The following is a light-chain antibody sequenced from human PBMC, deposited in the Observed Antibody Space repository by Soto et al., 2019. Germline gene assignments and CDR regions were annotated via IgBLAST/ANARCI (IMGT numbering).Light chain of an antibody. Sequence: DIVMTQSPLSLSVTPGQPASISCKSSQSLLHSDGKTYLYWYLQKPGQPPQLLISAVSNRFSGVRARFSGSGSGIDFTMKISRVEDEDVGIYYCMQSTQLPSITFGQGTRLEIK. CDR2: AVS. CDR1: QSLLHSDGKTY. J-gene: IGKJ5*01. CDR3: MQSTQLPSIT. V-gene: IGKV2D-29*01.